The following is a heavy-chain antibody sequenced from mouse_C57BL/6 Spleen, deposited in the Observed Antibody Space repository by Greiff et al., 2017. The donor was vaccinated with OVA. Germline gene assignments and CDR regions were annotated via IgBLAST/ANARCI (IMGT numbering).Heavy chain of an antibody. V-gene: IGHV1-55*01. CDR3: ARGGYYPHWYFDV. Sequence: VQLQQPGAELVKPGASVKMSCKASGYTFTSYWITWVKQRPGQGLEWIGDIYPGSGSTNYNEKFKSKATLTVDTSSSTAYMQLSSLTSEDSAVYYCARGGYYPHWYFDVWGTGTTVTVSS. CDR2: IYPGSGST. J-gene: IGHJ1*03. CDR1: GYTFTSYW. D-gene: IGHD2-3*01.